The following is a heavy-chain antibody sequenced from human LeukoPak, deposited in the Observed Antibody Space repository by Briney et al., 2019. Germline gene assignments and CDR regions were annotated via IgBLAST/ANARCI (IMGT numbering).Heavy chain of an antibody. CDR2: IKSKTDGETT. V-gene: IGHV3-15*01. J-gene: IGHJ3*02. CDR1: GLTFSNAW. D-gene: IGHD1-26*01. CDR3: ITDPGAWAPI. Sequence: GGSLTLSCVASGLTFSNAWMSWVRQAPGSGLEWVGRIKSKTDGETTDYAAPVKGRFTISRDDSKNTLYLQMNRLNIGDTAVYYCITDPGAWAPIWGQGTMVTVSS.